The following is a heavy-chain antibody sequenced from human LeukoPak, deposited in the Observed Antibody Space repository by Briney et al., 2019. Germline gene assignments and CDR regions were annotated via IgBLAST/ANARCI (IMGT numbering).Heavy chain of an antibody. Sequence: GGSLRLSCAASGLTFSSHGMHWVRQAPGKGLEWVSCISSSSNYIYYADSVKGRFTISRENAKNSLYLQMNSLRAEDTAVYYCARELLTYSNHKLGHYMDVWGKGTTVTVSS. J-gene: IGHJ6*03. D-gene: IGHD4-11*01. CDR2: ISSSSNYI. CDR1: GLTFSSHG. CDR3: ARELLTYSNHKLGHYMDV. V-gene: IGHV3-21*01.